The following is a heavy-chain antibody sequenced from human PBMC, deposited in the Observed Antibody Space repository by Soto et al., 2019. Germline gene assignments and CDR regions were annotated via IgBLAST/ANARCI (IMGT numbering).Heavy chain of an antibody. V-gene: IGHV4-31*03. D-gene: IGHD3-10*01. CDR3: ARDSSLVRGGGLFWFDP. CDR1: GGSISSGGYY. J-gene: IGHJ5*02. Sequence: QVQLQESGPGLVKPSQTLSLTCTVSGGSISSGGYYWSWIRQHPGKGLEWIGYIYYSGSTYYNPSLQSRVTISVDTSKNQFSLKLSSVTAADTAVYYCARDSSLVRGGGLFWFDPWGQGTLVTVSS. CDR2: IYYSGST.